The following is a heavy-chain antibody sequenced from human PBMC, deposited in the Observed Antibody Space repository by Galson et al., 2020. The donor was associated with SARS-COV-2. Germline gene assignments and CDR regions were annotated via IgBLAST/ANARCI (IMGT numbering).Heavy chain of an antibody. J-gene: IGHJ6*02. CDR1: GASIDSTSYY. Sequence: SETLSLTCTVSGASIDSTSYYWGWIRQPPGKGLEWLGIIYYDGTTYYNPSLKSRVTISIDTSKNQFSLKLSSVTAAADSGVYYCARDVVGIKMYGVVTNDHFYGLDVWGQGTTVTVSS. V-gene: IGHV4-39*07. D-gene: IGHD3-3*01. CDR3: ARDVVGIKMYGVVTNDHFYGLDV. CDR2: IYYDGTT.